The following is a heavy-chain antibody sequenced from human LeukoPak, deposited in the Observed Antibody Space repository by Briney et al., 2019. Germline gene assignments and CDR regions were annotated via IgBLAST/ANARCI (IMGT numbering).Heavy chain of an antibody. V-gene: IGHV1-69*13. CDR1: GGTFSSYA. CDR3: ARSILLWFGEHYYYYYGMDV. CDR2: IIPIFGTA. D-gene: IGHD3-10*01. J-gene: IGHJ6*02. Sequence: SVKVSCRASGGTFSSYAISWVRQAPGQGLEWMGGIIPIFGTANYAQKFQGRVTITADESTSTAYMELSSLRSEGTAVYYCARSILLWFGEHYYYYYGMDVWGQGTTVTVSS.